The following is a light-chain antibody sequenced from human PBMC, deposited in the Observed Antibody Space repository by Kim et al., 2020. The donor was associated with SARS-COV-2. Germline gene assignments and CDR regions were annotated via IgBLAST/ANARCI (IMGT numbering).Light chain of an antibody. CDR2: AAS. Sequence: DIQMTQSPSSLSASVGDRVTITCRTSQSISSYLNWYQQKPGKAPKLLIYAASSLQSGVPSRFSGSGSGTDFTLTISSLQPEDFATYYCQQSYSTLALTFGGGTKAGD. CDR3: QQSYSTLALT. CDR1: QSISSY. J-gene: IGKJ4*01. V-gene: IGKV1-39*01.